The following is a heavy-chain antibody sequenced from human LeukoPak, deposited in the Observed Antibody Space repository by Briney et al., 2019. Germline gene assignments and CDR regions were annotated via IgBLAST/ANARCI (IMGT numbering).Heavy chain of an antibody. CDR2: INPNSGGT. Sequence: ASVKVSCKASGYTFTGYYMHWVRQAPGQGLEWMGWINPNSGGTNYAQKFQGRVTMTRDTSISTAYMELSSLRSEDTAVYYCARVKLSADQPHFDYWGQGTLVTASS. D-gene: IGHD1-7*01. J-gene: IGHJ4*02. CDR1: GYTFTGYY. V-gene: IGHV1-2*02. CDR3: ARVKLSADQPHFDY.